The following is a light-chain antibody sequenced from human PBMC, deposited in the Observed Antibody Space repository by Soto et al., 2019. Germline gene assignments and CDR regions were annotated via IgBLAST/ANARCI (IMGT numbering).Light chain of an antibody. CDR2: WAS. Sequence: DIVMTQSPDSLAVSLGERATVNCKSSQSVLSRSNNKNYLAWFQQKPGQPPKLLIYWASTRESGVPDRFGGGGSRKDFTLTISSHEDEDVAVYYGHQYNGRPITFGQGTRLEIK. CDR3: HQYNGRPIT. CDR1: QSVLSRSNNKNY. V-gene: IGKV4-1*01. J-gene: IGKJ5*01.